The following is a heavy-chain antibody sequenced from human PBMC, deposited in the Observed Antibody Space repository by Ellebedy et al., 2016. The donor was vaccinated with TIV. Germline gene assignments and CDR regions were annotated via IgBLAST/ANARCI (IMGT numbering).Heavy chain of an antibody. D-gene: IGHD1-1*01. V-gene: IGHV3-23*01. J-gene: IGHJ4*02. CDR3: AKETHVAGTLYLDF. CDR1: GFTFSSYP. CDR2: ISSSGDNT. Sequence: PGGSLRLSCAASGFTFSSYPMSWVRQAPGKGLEWVLAISSSGDNTYYTDSVKGRFTVSRDNSKNTLHLQMDSLRVEDTAVYFCAKETHVAGTLYLDFWGPGTLVTVSS.